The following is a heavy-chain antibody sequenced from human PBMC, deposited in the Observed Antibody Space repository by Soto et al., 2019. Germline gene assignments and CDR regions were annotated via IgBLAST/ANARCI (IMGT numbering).Heavy chain of an antibody. J-gene: IGHJ5*02. CDR2: IYYSGST. Sequence: PSETLSLTCTVSGGSISSSSYYWGWIRQPPGKGLEWIGSIYYSGSTYYNPSLKSRVTISVDTSKNQFSLKLSSVTAADTAVYYCARIGVLLWFGELSAFAPWGQGTLVTVSS. V-gene: IGHV4-39*01. D-gene: IGHD3-10*01. CDR1: GGSISSSSYY. CDR3: ARIGVLLWFGELSAFAP.